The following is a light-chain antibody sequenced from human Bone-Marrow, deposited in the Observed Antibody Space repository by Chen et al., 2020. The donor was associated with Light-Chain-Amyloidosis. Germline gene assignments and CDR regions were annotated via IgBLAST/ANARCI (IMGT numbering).Light chain of an antibody. CDR2: RDT. V-gene: IGLV3-25*03. J-gene: IGLJ2*01. CDR3: QSADSSGTYEVI. Sequence: SYELTQPPSAPVSPGQTARITCSGDDLPTKYAYWYQQKPGPAPVLVIHRDTERPSGISDRFSGSSSGTTATLTISGGQAEDEADYHCQSADSSGTYEVIFGGGTKLTVL. CDR1: DLPTKY.